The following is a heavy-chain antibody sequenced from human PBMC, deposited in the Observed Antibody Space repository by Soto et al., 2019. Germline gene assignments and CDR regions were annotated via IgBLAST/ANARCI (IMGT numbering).Heavy chain of an antibody. CDR1: GFTFSSYA. D-gene: IGHD2-15*01. CDR2: ISGSGGST. V-gene: IGHV3-23*01. CDR3: AGGYCSGGSCPEGFDY. Sequence: GGSLRLSCAASGFTFSSYAMSWVRQAPGKGLEWVSAISGSGGSTYYADSVKGRFTISRDNSKNTLYLQMNSLRAEDTAVYYCAGGYCSGGSCPEGFDYWGQGTLVTVSS. J-gene: IGHJ4*02.